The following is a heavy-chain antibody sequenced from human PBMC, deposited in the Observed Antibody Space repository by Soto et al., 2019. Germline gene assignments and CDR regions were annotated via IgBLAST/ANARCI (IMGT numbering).Heavy chain of an antibody. CDR3: AKDHLQTTVTTPSY. V-gene: IGHV3-30*18. CDR2: ISYDGNNK. CDR1: GFTFSIFV. Sequence: QVQLVESGGGVVQPGRSLRLSCEASGFTFSIFVMHWVRQAPGKGLEWVAVISYDGNNKYYADSVKGRFTISRDNSKNTLYLQMDSLRAEDTAVYYCAKDHLQTTVTTPSYWGQGTLVTVSS. J-gene: IGHJ4*02. D-gene: IGHD4-17*01.